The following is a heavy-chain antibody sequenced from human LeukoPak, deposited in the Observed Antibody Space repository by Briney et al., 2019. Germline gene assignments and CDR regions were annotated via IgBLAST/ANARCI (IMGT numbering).Heavy chain of an antibody. CDR1: GYTFTSYD. CDR3: ARGRIAAAGTLNWFDP. J-gene: IGHJ5*02. Sequence: ASVKLSCKASGYTFTSYDINWVRQATGQGLEWMGWMNPNSGNTGYAQKFQGRVTMTRNTSISTAYMELSSLRSEDTAVYYCARGRIAAAGTLNWFDPWGQGTLVTVPS. CDR2: MNPNSGNT. V-gene: IGHV1-8*01. D-gene: IGHD6-13*01.